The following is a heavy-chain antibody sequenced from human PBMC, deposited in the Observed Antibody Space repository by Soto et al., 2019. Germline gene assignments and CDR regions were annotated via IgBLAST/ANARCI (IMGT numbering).Heavy chain of an antibody. CDR1: GYTFTNYY. D-gene: IGHD1-1*01. V-gene: IGHV1-46*01. Sequence: SVKVSCKASGYTFTNYYMHWVRQAPGQGLEWMGIINPGGRSTNYAQKFQGRVTMTRDTSTGTVFMELSSLRSEDTAVYYCARAYNWNDVLDYWGQGNLVTVSS. CDR3: ARAYNWNDVLDY. J-gene: IGHJ4*02. CDR2: INPGGRST.